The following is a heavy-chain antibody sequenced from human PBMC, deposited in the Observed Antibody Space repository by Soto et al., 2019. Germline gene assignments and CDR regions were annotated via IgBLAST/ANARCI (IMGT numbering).Heavy chain of an antibody. J-gene: IGHJ6*02. CDR1: GYTFTGYY. D-gene: IGHD3-10*01. CDR2: INPNSGGT. Sequence: ASVKVSCKASGYTFTGYYMHWVRQAPGQGLEWMGWINPNSGGTNYAQKFQGWVTMTRDTSISTAYMELSRLRSDDTAVYYCARAGGGFGESDYYYYGMDVWGQGTTITVSS. CDR3: ARAGGGFGESDYYYYGMDV. V-gene: IGHV1-2*04.